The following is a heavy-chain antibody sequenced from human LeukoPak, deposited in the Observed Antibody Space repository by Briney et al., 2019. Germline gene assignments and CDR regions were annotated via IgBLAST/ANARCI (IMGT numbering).Heavy chain of an antibody. Sequence: LAASVKVSCKASGGTFSSYAISWVRQAPGQGLEWMGWINPNSGGTNYAQKFQGRVTMTRDTSISTAYMELSRLRSDDTAVYYCARLWDPKDEEVGCWGQGTLITVSP. V-gene: IGHV1-2*03. CDR2: INPNSGGT. CDR3: ARLWDPKDEEVGC. CDR1: GGTFSSYA. J-gene: IGHJ4*02. D-gene: IGHD5-18*01.